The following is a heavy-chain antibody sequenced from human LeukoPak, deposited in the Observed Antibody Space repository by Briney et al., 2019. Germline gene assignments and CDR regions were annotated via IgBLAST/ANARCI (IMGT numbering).Heavy chain of an antibody. CDR1: GYTFTSYD. CDR2: MNPNSGNT. D-gene: IGHD3-22*01. Sequence: GASVKVSCKASGYTFTSYDINWVRQATGQGLEWMGWMNPNSGNTGYAQKFQGRVTMTRDTSTSTAYMELRSLRSDDTAVYYCARDYYDSSGYSPLNWFDPWGQGTLVTVSS. CDR3: ARDYYDSSGYSPLNWFDP. J-gene: IGHJ5*02. V-gene: IGHV1-8*01.